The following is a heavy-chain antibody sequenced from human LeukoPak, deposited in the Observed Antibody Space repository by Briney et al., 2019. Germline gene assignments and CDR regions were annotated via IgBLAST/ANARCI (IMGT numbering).Heavy chain of an antibody. D-gene: IGHD4-23*01. CDR3: AKGSDYGGLRSAFDI. CDR2: TSGSGGTT. Sequence: GGSLRLSCAASGFTFSSYAMSWVRQAPGKGLEWVSCTSGSGGTTYYADSEKGRFTISRDNSKNTLYLQMNSLRAEDRAVYYCAKGSDYGGLRSAFDIWGHGTMVTVSS. V-gene: IGHV3-23*01. J-gene: IGHJ3*02. CDR1: GFTFSSYA.